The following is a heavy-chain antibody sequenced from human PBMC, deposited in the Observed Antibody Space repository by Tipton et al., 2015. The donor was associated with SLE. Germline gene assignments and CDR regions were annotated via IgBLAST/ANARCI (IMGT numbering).Heavy chain of an antibody. D-gene: IGHD6-6*01. J-gene: IGHJ6*03. CDR2: INHSGST. CDR3: ARGLTYSSWSYYYYYYMDV. Sequence: TLSLTCAVYGGSFSGYYWSWIRQPPGKGLEWSGEINHSGSTNYNPSLKSRVTISVDTSKNQFSLKLSSVPAADTAVYYCARGLTYSSWSYYYYYYMDVWGKGPTVTVSS. V-gene: IGHV4-34*01. CDR1: GGSFSGYY.